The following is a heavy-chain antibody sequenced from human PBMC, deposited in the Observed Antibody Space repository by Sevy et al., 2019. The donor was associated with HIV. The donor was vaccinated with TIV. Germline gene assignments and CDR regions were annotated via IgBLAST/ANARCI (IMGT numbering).Heavy chain of an antibody. CDR3: ARDGGYSGYDEGEGAFDI. J-gene: IGHJ3*02. V-gene: IGHV3-30-3*01. CDR2: ISYDGSNK. Sequence: GGSLRLSCAASGFTFSSYAMHWVRQAPGKGLEWVAVISYDGSNKYYADSVKGRFTISRDNSKNTLYLQMNSLRAEDMAVYYCARDGGYSGYDEGEGAFDIWGQGTMVTVSS. D-gene: IGHD5-12*01. CDR1: GFTFSSYA.